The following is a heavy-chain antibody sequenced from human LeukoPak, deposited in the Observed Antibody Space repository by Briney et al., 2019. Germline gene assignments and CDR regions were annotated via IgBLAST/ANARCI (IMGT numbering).Heavy chain of an antibody. J-gene: IGHJ4*02. CDR3: ARHRASDKSFYRAFDY. D-gene: IGHD3-10*01. CDR1: GASISTYY. Sequence: SETLSLTCTVSGASISTYYWTWVRQPPGKRLEWIGNISNSGDTNYSPSNYNPSLKSRATISVDTSKNQFSLKLTSVTAADTPVYYRARHRASDKSFYRAFDYWGQGSLVTVSS. CDR2: ISNSGDTNYSPS. V-gene: IGHV4-59*08.